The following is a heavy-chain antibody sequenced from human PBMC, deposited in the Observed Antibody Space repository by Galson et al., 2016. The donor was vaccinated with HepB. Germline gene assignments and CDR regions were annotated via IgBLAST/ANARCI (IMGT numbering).Heavy chain of an antibody. D-gene: IGHD2-21*02. CDR2: IIPVFNTP. V-gene: IGHV1-69*13. CDR1: GGTFSSDV. J-gene: IGHJ6*02. Sequence: SVKVSCKASGGTFSSDVISWVRQAPGQGLEWLGDIIPVFNTPSYAQSFQARVTISADESTNTAYMELSSLTSDDTAVYYCARQRVVVTVGDPYHYYGMDVRGQGTTVTVS. CDR3: ARQRVVVTVGDPYHYYGMDV.